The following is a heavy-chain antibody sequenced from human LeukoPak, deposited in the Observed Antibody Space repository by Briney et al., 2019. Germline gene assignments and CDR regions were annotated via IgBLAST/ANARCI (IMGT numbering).Heavy chain of an antibody. Sequence: GGSLRLSCAASGFTFSNYVMSWVRQAPGKGLEWVSGITGTGGSTYYADSVKGRVTISGDNSKNTVYLEMNSLRAEDTAIYYCAKSRGYGMDVWGQGTTVIVSS. CDR2: ITGTGGST. J-gene: IGHJ6*02. V-gene: IGHV3-23*01. CDR3: AKSRGYGMDV. D-gene: IGHD2-2*01. CDR1: GFTFSNYV.